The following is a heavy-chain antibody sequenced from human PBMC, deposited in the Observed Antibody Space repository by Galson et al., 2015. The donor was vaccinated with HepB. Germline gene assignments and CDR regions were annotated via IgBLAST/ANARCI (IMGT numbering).Heavy chain of an antibody. CDR2: IYIDGNT. J-gene: IGHJ6*02. V-gene: IGHV4-4*07. D-gene: IGHD3-10*01. Sequence: ETLSLTCTVSGGSLSSYYWSWIRQPAGKGLEWIGHIYIDGNTNYDPSLKSRVTMSVDTSNNRFSLNLTSVTAADTAVYYCARDGGMAARFYSGSGTSYKRPPSGAMDVWGQGTTVTVSS. CDR1: GGSLSSYY. CDR3: ARDGGMAARFYSGSGTSYKRPPSGAMDV.